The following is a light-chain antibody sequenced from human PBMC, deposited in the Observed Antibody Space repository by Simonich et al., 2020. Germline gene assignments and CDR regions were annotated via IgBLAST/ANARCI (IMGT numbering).Light chain of an antibody. CDR3: CSYAGSYTV. CDR1: SSDVGGYHY. J-gene: IGLJ3*02. Sequence: QSALTQPRSVSGSPGQSVTISCTGTSSDVGGYHYVSWYQQHPGKAPKLMIYDVSKRPSGVPVRFSGSKSGNTASLTISGLQAEDEADYYCCSYAGSYTVFGGGTKLTVL. CDR2: DVS. V-gene: IGLV2-11*01.